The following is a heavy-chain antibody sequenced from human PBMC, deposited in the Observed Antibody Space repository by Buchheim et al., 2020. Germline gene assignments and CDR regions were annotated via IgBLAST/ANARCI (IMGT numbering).Heavy chain of an antibody. CDR2: ISYDGSNK. D-gene: IGHD2-21*02. CDR3: AKDIVVVTASQYYYYGMDV. J-gene: IGHJ6*02. Sequence: QVQLVESGGGVVQPGRSLRLSCAASGFTFSSYGMHWVRQAPGKGLEWVAVISYDGSNKYYADSVKGRFTISRDNYKNTLYLQMNSLRAEDTAVYYCAKDIVVVTASQYYYYGMDVWGQGTT. V-gene: IGHV3-30*18. CDR1: GFTFSSYG.